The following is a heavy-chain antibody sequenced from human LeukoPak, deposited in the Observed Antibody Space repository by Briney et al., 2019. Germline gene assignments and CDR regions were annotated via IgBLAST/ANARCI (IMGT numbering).Heavy chain of an antibody. CDR1: GYSISSGYY. D-gene: IGHD6-13*01. CDR2: IYHSGST. V-gene: IGHV4-38-2*02. CDR3: ANTIGIAAAAPFDY. Sequence: SETLSLTCTVSGYSISSGYYWGWIRQPPGKGLEWIGSIYHSGSTYYNPSLKSRVTISADTSKDQFSLKLSSVTAADTAVYYCANTIGIAAAAPFDYWGQGTLVTVSS. J-gene: IGHJ4*02.